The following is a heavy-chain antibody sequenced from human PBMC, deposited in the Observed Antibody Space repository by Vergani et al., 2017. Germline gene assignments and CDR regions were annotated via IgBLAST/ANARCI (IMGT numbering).Heavy chain of an antibody. J-gene: IGHJ4*02. Sequence: QVQLQESGPGLVEPSETLSLTCAVYGGSFSGYYWSWIRQPAGKGPEWIGHIHTGGSTDLNPSFKSRVSISVDTSKSQFSLKLNSVTVADTAVYYCARSRPYCTSGSCPAIWGQGTLVTVSS. V-gene: IGHV4-4*09. CDR3: ARSRPYCTSGSCPAI. CDR2: IHTGGST. D-gene: IGHD2-15*01. CDR1: GGSFSGYY.